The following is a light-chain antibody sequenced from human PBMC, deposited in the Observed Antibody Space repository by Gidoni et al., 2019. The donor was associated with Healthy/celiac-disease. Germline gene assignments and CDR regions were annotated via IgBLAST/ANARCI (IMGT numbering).Light chain of an antibody. CDR3: QQYNNWPPWT. Sequence: EIVMTQSPATLSVSPGERATLSCRASQSVSSNLAWYQQKPGHAPRLLIYGASTRATGIPARVRCSGSGTEFTPPINSLQSEDFAGYYCQQYNNWPPWTFGQGTKVEIK. V-gene: IGKV3-15*01. CDR1: QSVSSN. CDR2: GAS. J-gene: IGKJ1*01.